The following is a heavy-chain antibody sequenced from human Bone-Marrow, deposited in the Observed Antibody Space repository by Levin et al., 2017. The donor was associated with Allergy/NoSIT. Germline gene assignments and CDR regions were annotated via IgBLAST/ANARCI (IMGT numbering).Heavy chain of an antibody. CDR1: GGTFNFYV. V-gene: IGHV1-69*13. D-gene: IGHD6-19*01. CDR3: ASKVYSSYYPERDHYYHYGMEV. J-gene: IGHJ6*02. CDR2: IIPMFDSP. Sequence: SVKVSCKASGGTFNFYVISWVRQAPGQGLEWMGGIIPMFDSPNYAQKFEGRVTITADESTSTAYMELSSLRSEDTAVYYCASKVYSSYYPERDHYYHYGMEVWGQGTTVTVSS.